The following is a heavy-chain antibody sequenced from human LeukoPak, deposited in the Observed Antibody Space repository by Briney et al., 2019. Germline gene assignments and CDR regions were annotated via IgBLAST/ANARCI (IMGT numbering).Heavy chain of an antibody. Sequence: GGSLRLSCAASGFTFDDYAMHWVRQAPGKGLEWVSCISWNSGSIGYADSVKGRFTISRDNAKNSLYLQMNSLRAEDTALYYCAKDMGIAAAEGFDYWGQGTLVTVSS. CDR1: GFTFDDYA. CDR3: AKDMGIAAAEGFDY. CDR2: ISWNSGSI. J-gene: IGHJ4*02. V-gene: IGHV3-9*01. D-gene: IGHD6-13*01.